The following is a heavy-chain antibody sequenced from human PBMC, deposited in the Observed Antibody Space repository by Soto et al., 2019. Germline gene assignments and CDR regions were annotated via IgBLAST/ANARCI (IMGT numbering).Heavy chain of an antibody. J-gene: IGHJ6*02. CDR1: GYIFVNYG. V-gene: IGHV1-18*01. D-gene: IGHD3-16*01. CDR3: AIVANYVTPTPQDV. CDR2: ISPYSGNT. Sequence: QVQLVQSGDEVRKPGSSVKVSCKASGYIFVNYGIAWVRQAPGQGLEWMGWISPYSGNTHYASKVQGRLTMTTNTPNTTAYRDLGSLTSADTAVYYSAIVANYVTPTPQDVWGQGTTVTVSS.